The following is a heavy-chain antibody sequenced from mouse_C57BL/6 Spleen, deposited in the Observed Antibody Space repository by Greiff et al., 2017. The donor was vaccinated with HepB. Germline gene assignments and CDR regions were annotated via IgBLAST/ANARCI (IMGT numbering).Heavy chain of an antibody. CDR3: ARGAYYYGNSDWYFDV. D-gene: IGHD1-1*01. CDR1: GYTFTTYP. Sequence: QVQLKQSGAELVKPGASVKMSCKASGYTFTTYPIEWMKQNHGKSLEWIGNFHPYNDDTKYNEKFKGKATLTVEKSSSTVYLELSRLTSDDSAVYYCARGAYYYGNSDWYFDVWGTGTTVTVSS. CDR2: FHPYNDDT. V-gene: IGHV1-47*01. J-gene: IGHJ1*03.